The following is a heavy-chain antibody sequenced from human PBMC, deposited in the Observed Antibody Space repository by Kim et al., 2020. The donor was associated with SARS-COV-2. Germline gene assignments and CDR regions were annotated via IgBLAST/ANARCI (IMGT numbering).Heavy chain of an antibody. J-gene: IGHJ5*02. V-gene: IGHV1-24*01. CDR2: FDPEDGET. CDR1: GYTLTELS. D-gene: IGHD6-13*01. CDR3: ATASSSWYELGWFDP. Sequence: ASVKVSCKVSGYTLTELSMHWVRQAPGKGLEWMGGFDPEDGETIYAQKFQGRVTMTEDTSTDTAYMELSSLRSEDTAVYYCATASSSWYELGWFDPWGQGTLVTVSS.